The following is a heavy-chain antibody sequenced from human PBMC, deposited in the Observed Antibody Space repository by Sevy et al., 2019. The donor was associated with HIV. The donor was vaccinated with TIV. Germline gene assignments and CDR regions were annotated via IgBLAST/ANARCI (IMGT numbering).Heavy chain of an antibody. CDR2: IYYSGST. Sequence: SETLSLTCTVSGGSISSYYWSWIRQPPGKGLEWIGYIYYSGSTNYSPSLKSRVTISVDTSKNQFSLKLSSVTAADTAVFYCARRRIDFWSGYPIRTSYYYYYMDVWGKGTTVTVSS. V-gene: IGHV4-59*01. D-gene: IGHD3-3*01. CDR1: GGSISSYY. J-gene: IGHJ6*03. CDR3: ARRRIDFWSGYPIRTSYYYYYMDV.